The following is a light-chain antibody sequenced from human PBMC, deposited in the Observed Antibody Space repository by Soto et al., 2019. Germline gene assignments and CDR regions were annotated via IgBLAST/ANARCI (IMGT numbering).Light chain of an antibody. CDR1: HTIMTY. J-gene: IGKJ5*01. V-gene: IGKV1-9*01. Sequence: DIQMTQSPSSLSASVGDEVTITCRASHTIMTYLNWYQLKPGKPPRLLIYAASTLQSGVPSRFSGSGSGTEFTLTISSLQPEDFATYYCQQLNSYLTTFGQGTRLEIK. CDR2: AAS. CDR3: QQLNSYLTT.